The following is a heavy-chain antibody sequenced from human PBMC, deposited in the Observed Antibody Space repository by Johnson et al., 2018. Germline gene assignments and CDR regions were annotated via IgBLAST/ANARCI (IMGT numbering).Heavy chain of an antibody. D-gene: IGHD6-6*01. Sequence: QVQLVESGAEVKKPGASVKVSCKASGYTFTSYDINWVRQATGQGLEWMGWMNPNSGNTGYAQKFQGRVTMTRNTSISTAYMELSSLRSEDTAVYYCAGGGRVAARHLAYYYYMDVWGKGTTVTVSS. CDR1: GYTFTSYD. CDR2: MNPNSGNT. V-gene: IGHV1-8*01. J-gene: IGHJ6*03. CDR3: AGGGRVAARHLAYYYYMDV.